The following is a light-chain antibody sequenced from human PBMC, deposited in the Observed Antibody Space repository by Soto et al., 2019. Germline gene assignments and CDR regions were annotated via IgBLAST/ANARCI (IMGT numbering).Light chain of an antibody. Sequence: DIQMTQSPSTLSASVGDAFTITCRASRSIDNWLAWYHQKPGKAPMLLIYDASSLEGGVPSRFSGSGSETEFTLTISMLQPDDFANYYCQQYKNYRTFGQGTKVDNK. CDR1: RSIDNW. CDR3: QQYKNYRT. CDR2: DAS. V-gene: IGKV1-5*01. J-gene: IGKJ1*01.